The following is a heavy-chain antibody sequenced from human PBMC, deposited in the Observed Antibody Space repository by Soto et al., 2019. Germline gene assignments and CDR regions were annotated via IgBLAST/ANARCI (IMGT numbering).Heavy chain of an antibody. CDR3: ARAPGTSGDPVYYFDY. D-gene: IGHD1-1*01. CDR2: INAGNGNT. Sequence: QVQLVQSGAEVKKPGASVKVSCKASGYTFTSYAMHWVRQAPGQRLEWMGWINAGNGNTKYSQKFQGRVTITRDTSASTAYMELSSLRSEDTAVYYCARAPGTSGDPVYYFDYWGQGTLVTVSS. J-gene: IGHJ4*02. CDR1: GYTFTSYA. V-gene: IGHV1-3*01.